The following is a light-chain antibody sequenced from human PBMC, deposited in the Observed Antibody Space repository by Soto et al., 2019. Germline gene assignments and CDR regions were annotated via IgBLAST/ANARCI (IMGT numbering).Light chain of an antibody. CDR3: SSYTSSSTPYV. V-gene: IGLV2-14*01. Sequence: QSVLTQPASVSGSPGQSITISCTGTSSDVGGYNYVSWYQQHPGKAPKLMIYDVSNRPSGVSIRFSGSKSGNTASLTISGLQAEDGADYYCSSYTSSSTPYVFGTGTKVTVL. CDR2: DVS. CDR1: SSDVGGYNY. J-gene: IGLJ1*01.